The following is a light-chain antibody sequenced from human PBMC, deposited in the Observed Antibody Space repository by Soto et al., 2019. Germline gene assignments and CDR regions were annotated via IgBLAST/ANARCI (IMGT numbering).Light chain of an antibody. CDR3: QQYGSTPLT. CDR1: QSVRNNY. V-gene: IGKV3-20*01. Sequence: EIVLTQSPGTLSLSPGERATLSCRASQSVRNNYLVWYQQRPGQPPRFLMYEVYTRAAGIPDRFSGSGSGTDFTLTISRLEPEDFAVYYCQQYGSTPLTFGGGTKVEIE. J-gene: IGKJ4*01. CDR2: EVY.